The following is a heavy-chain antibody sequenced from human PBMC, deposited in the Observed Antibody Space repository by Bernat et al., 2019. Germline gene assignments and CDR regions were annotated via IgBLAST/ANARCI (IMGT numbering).Heavy chain of an antibody. CDR2: ISWNSGSI. Sequence: EVQLVESGGGLVQPGRSLRLSCAASGFTFDDYAMHWVRQAPGKGLEWVSGISWNSGSIGYADSVKGRFTISRGNAKNSLYLQMNSLRAEDAALYYCAKDSSSSWYRDFDYWGQGTLVTVSS. V-gene: IGHV3-9*01. D-gene: IGHD6-13*01. CDR1: GFTFDDYA. J-gene: IGHJ4*02. CDR3: AKDSSSSWYRDFDY.